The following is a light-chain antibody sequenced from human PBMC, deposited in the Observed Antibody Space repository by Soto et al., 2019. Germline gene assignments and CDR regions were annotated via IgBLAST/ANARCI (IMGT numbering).Light chain of an antibody. CDR2: AAS. V-gene: IGKV1-9*01. Sequence: DIQITQSPSSLSASLGYRVTITCRASQGISSYLAWYQQKPGKAPKLLIYAASTLQSGVPSRFSGSGSGTEFTLTISSLQPEDFATYYCQQLNSYPRTFGQGTKVDIK. J-gene: IGKJ1*01. CDR1: QGISSY. CDR3: QQLNSYPRT.